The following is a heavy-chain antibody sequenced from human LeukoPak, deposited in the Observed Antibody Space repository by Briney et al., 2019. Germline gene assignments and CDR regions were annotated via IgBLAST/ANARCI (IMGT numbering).Heavy chain of an antibody. CDR3: TKDLTPGGADV. CDR1: GFTSDDHA. CDR2: IMWRSGST. D-gene: IGHD3-10*01. V-gene: IGHV3-9*02. Sequence: GGSLRLSCAVSGFTSDDHAMHWVRQASGKGLEWVAGIMWRSGSTGYGDSVKGRFTISRDNAKKSLYLQMNGLRVEDTAFYYCTKDLTPGGADVWGQGTTVAVSS. J-gene: IGHJ6*02.